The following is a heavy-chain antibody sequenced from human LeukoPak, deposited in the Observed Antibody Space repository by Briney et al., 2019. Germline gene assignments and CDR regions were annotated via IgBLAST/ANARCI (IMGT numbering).Heavy chain of an antibody. CDR1: GFTFSNAW. J-gene: IGHJ3*02. CDR3: TTVTIVVVPAARDAFDI. CDR2: IKSKTDGGTT. Sequence: PGGSLRLSCAASGFTFSNAWMSWVRQAPGKGLEWVGRIKSKTDGGTTDYAAPVKGRFTISRDDSKNTLYLQMNSLKTEDTAVYYCTTVTIVVVPAARDAFDIWGQGTMVTVSS. D-gene: IGHD2-2*01. V-gene: IGHV3-15*01.